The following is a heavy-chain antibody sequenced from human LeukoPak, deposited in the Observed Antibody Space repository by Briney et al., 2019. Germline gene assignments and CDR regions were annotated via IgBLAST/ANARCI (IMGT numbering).Heavy chain of an antibody. J-gene: IGHJ4*02. CDR3: ARGQQMVRDLDY. D-gene: IGHD6-13*01. CDR2: IKEDGSEK. Sequence: GGSLRLSCAASGFTFSSYWMSWVRQAPGKGLEWVANIKEDGSEKYYADSVKGRFTTSRDNAKNSLYLQMNSLRAEDTAVYYCARGQQMVRDLDYWGQGILVTVSS. CDR1: GFTFSSYW. V-gene: IGHV3-7*01.